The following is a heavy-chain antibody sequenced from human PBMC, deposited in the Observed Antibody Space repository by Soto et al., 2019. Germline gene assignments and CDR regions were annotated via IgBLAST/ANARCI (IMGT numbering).Heavy chain of an antibody. CDR1: GGSISSGGYY. J-gene: IGHJ6*02. Sequence: PSETLSLTCTVSGGSISSGGYYWSWIRQHPGKGLEWIGYIYYSGSTYYNPSLKGRVTISVDTSKNQFSLKLSSVTAADTAVYYCARDRRGYSGYGMDVWGQGTTVTVSS. CDR2: IYYSGST. CDR3: ARDRRGYSGYGMDV. D-gene: IGHD5-12*01. V-gene: IGHV4-31*03.